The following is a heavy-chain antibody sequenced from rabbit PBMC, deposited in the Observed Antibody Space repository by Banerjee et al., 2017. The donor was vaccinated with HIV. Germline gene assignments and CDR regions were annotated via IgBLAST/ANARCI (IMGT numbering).Heavy chain of an antibody. D-gene: IGHD4-1*01. CDR2: IDAGYRGRT. Sequence: QSLEESGGDLVQPEGSLTLTCTASGFSFSSSNYMCWVRQAPGKGLEWIACIDAGYRGRTYYASWAEGRFTISKTSSTTVTLQMTSLTAADTATYFCARDGSGWGANFNLWGPGTLV. CDR1: GFSFSSSNY. CDR3: ARDGSGWGANFNL. V-gene: IGHV1S40*01. J-gene: IGHJ4*01.